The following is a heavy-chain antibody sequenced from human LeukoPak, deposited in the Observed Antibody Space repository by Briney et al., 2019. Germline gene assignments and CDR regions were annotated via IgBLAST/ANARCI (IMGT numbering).Heavy chain of an antibody. V-gene: IGHV3-74*01. D-gene: IGHD3-22*01. J-gene: IGHJ4*02. CDR3: ARATYYYDSSGYPGYYFDY. Sequence: GGSLRLSCAASGFTFGSYWMHWVRQAPGKGLVWVSRINSDGSSTSYADSVKGRFTISRDNAKNTLYLQMNSLSAEDTAVYYCARATYYYDSSGYPGYYFDYWGQGTLVTVSS. CDR1: GFTFGSYW. CDR2: INSDGSST.